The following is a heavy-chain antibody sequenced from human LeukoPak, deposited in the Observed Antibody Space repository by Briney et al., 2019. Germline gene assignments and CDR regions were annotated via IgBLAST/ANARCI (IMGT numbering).Heavy chain of an antibody. CDR1: GLTFTNTA. CDR3: MKRGSGSYPFDP. J-gene: IGHJ5*02. CDR2: LTASGGST. Sequence: GGSLRLSCVASGLTFTNTAMSWVRQAPGKGLEWVSGLTASGGSTYYADSVKGRFTISRDNSKNTPYLQMNSLRAEDTAVYYCMKRGSGSYPFDPWGQGTLVTVSS. D-gene: IGHD3-10*01. V-gene: IGHV3-23*01.